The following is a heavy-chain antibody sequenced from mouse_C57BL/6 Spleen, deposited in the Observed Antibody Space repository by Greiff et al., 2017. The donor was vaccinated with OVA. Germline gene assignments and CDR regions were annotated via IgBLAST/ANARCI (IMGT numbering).Heavy chain of an antibody. CDR3: ARANPLPWGYAMDY. D-gene: IGHD5-1*01. V-gene: IGHV1-18*01. CDR1: GYTFTDYN. Sequence: VQLQQSGPELVKPGASVKIPCKASGYTFTDYNMDWVKQSHGKSLEWIGDINPNNGGTIYNQKFKGKATLTVDKSSSTAYMELRSLTSEDTAVYYCARANPLPWGYAMDYWGQGTSVTVSS. CDR2: INPNNGGT. J-gene: IGHJ4*01.